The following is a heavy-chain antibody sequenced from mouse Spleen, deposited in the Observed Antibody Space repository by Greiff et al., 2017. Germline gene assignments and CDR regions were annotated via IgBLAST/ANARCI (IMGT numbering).Heavy chain of an antibody. CDR2: IDPSDSYT. D-gene: IGHD1-2*01. Sequence: VQLQQSGAELVKPGASVKLSCKASGYTFTSYWMQWVKQRPGQGLEWIGEIDPSDSYTNYNQKFKGKATLTVDTSSSTAYMQLSSLTSEDSAVYYCARRTTAWYFDVWGAGTTVTVSS. CDR1: GYTFTSYW. J-gene: IGHJ1*01. CDR3: ARRTTAWYFDV. V-gene: IGHV1-50*01.